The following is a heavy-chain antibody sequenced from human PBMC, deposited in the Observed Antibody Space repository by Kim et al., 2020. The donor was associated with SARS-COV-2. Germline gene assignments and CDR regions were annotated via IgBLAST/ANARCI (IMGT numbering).Heavy chain of an antibody. CDR1: GFTFRNYW. D-gene: IGHD3-10*01. V-gene: IGHV3-7*03. J-gene: IGHJ3*02. CDR2: INQEGSEK. CDR3: VRDKDYGSGSRSIGAFDI. Sequence: GGSLRLSCAASGFTFRNYWMSWVRQAPGKGLEWVANINQEGSEKYYVDSVKGRFTISRDNAKKSLYLQMNSLRVEDTAVYYCVRDKDYGSGSRSIGAFDIWGQGTMVTVYS.